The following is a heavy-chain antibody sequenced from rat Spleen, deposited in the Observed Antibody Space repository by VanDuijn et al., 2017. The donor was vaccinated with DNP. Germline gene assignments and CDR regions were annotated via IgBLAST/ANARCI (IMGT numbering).Heavy chain of an antibody. CDR2: ISYEGSST. CDR3: ARHGGFDY. V-gene: IGHV5-22*01. Sequence: EVQLVESGGGLVQPGRSLKLSCAASGFTFCDYYMAWVRQAPKKGLEWVASISYEGSSTYYGDSVKGRFTISRDNAKSTLYLQMNSLRSEDTATYYCARHGGFDYWGQGVMVTVSS. J-gene: IGHJ2*01. CDR1: GFTFCDYY.